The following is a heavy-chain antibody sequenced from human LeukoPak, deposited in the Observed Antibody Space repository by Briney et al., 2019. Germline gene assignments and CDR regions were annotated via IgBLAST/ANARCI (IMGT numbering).Heavy chain of an antibody. D-gene: IGHD3-22*01. V-gene: IGHV3-21*01. CDR3: ARDRGVERITMIVVAEPFDY. CDR1: GFTFSSYS. J-gene: IGHJ4*02. CDR2: ISSSSSYI. Sequence: KAGGSLRLSCAASGFTFSSYSMNWVRQAPGKGLEWVSSISSSSSYIYYAGSVKGRFTISRDNAKNSLYLQMNSLRAEDTAVYYCARDRGVERITMIVVAEPFDYWGQGTLVTVSS.